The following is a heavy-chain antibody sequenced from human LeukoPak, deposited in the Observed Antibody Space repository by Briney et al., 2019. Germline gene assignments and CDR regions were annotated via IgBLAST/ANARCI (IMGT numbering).Heavy chain of an antibody. CDR1: GYTFIIYD. CDR2: MNPNRGNT. Sequence: ASVKVSFTASGYTFIIYDINWERQVPGQGLEWMGWMNPNRGNTGYAQKFQGRVTITRNTSISTAFMELSSLRSEDTAVYYCAREAAAGTLDYWGQGTLVTVSS. V-gene: IGHV1-8*03. J-gene: IGHJ4*02. D-gene: IGHD6-13*01. CDR3: AREAAAGTLDY.